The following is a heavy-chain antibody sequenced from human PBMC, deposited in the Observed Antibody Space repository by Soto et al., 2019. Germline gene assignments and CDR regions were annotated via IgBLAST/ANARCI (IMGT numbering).Heavy chain of an antibody. V-gene: IGHV4-59*01. D-gene: IGHD3-22*01. CDR1: GGSISRYY. CDR3: ARDGYYYDSSGYQRVYYFDY. CDR2: IFYSGST. Sequence: SETLSLTCTVSGGSISRYYWSWIRQPPGKGLEWIGYIFYSGSTNYNPSLKSRVTISVDTSKNQFSLRLSSVTAADTAVYYCARDGYYYDSSGYQRVYYFDYWGQGTLVTVSS. J-gene: IGHJ4*02.